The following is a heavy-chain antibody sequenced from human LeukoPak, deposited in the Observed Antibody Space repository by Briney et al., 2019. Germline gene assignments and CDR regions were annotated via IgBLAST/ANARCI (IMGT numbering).Heavy chain of an antibody. CDR2: ISGSGGST. D-gene: IGHD2-15*01. J-gene: IGHJ4*02. CDR3: AKVAVSYYFDY. CDR1: GFTVSSNY. V-gene: IGHV3-23*01. Sequence: GGSLRLSCAASGFTVSSNYMSWVRQAPGKGLEWVSAISGSGGSTYYADSVKGRFTISRDNSKNTLYLQMNSLRAEDTAVYYCAKVAVSYYFDYWGQGTLVTVSS.